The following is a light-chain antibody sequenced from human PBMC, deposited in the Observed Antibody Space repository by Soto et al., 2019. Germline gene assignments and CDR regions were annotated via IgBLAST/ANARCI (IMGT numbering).Light chain of an antibody. Sequence: DIQMTQSPSSLSASVGDRVTITCRASQSISRSLNWYQQKPGKAPRLLLYAASSLQNGVPSRFSGSGSGTDFTLTISSLQPEDAAIYSCQQSYNSPMYTFGQGTTLEIK. CDR1: QSISRS. CDR3: QQSYNSPMYT. CDR2: AAS. V-gene: IGKV1-39*01. J-gene: IGKJ2*01.